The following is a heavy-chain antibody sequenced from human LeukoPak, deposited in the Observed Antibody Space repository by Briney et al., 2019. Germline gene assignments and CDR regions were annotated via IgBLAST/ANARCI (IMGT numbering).Heavy chain of an antibody. J-gene: IGHJ5*02. CDR1: IDSFSNYH. V-gene: IGHV4-34*01. D-gene: IGHD1-26*01. CDR3: ARGQGATVPQVGKNWFDP. CDR2: VNEVGGT. Sequence: PSETLSLTCAVYIDSFSNYHWNWIRQTPSKGLEWIGEVNEVGGTNISPSLRNRVILSVGTSKNQFFLKLISVTVADTAVYYCARGQGATVPQVGKNWFDPWGQGTRVTVSS.